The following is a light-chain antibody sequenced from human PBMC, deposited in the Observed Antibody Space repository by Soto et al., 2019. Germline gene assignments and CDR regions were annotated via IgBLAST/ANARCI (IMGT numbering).Light chain of an antibody. V-gene: IGKV3-20*01. CDR1: QSVNGDY. J-gene: IGKJ5*01. Sequence: EIVLTQSPGTLSLSPGERATLSCRASQSVNGDYLAWFQQKPGQAPRLLIYAVSSRATGIPDRFSGSGSGTDFTLTISRLEPEDFALYYCQHYVERSPITFGQGTRLEIK. CDR3: QHYVERSPIT. CDR2: AVS.